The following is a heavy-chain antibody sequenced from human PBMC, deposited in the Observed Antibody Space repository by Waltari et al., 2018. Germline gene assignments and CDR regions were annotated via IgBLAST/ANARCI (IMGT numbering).Heavy chain of an antibody. CDR3: AKQRYSSNEYYFDY. J-gene: IGHJ4*02. CDR2: ISYDGSNK. D-gene: IGHD6-13*01. V-gene: IGHV3-30*18. Sequence: QVQLVESGGGVVQPGRSLRLSCAASGFTFSSYGMHWVRQAPGKGLEWVAVISYDGSNKYYADSVKGRFTISRDNSENTLYLQMNSLRAEDTAVYYCAKQRYSSNEYYFDYWGQGTLVTVSS. CDR1: GFTFSSYG.